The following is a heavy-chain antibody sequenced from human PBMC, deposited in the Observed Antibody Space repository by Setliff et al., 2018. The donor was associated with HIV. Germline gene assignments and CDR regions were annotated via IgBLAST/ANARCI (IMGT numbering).Heavy chain of an antibody. V-gene: IGHV3-11*04. Sequence: LSLTCAVYGGSFSDHNWSWIRQAPGKGLEWVSYISSSGSTIYYADSVKGRFTISRDNAKNSLYLQMNSLRAEDTAVYYCARDPDYYDSSGPDDAFDIWGQGTMVTVSS. J-gene: IGHJ3*02. CDR1: GGSFSDHN. CDR3: ARDPDYYDSSGPDDAFDI. CDR2: ISSSGSTI. D-gene: IGHD3-22*01.